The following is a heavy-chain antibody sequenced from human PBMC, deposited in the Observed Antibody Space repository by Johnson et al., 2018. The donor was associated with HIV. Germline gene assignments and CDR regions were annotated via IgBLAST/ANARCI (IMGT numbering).Heavy chain of an antibody. CDR1: GFTFSDYY. J-gene: IGHJ3*02. CDR3: ARRTDYYDSSGYRGGAFDI. Sequence: QVQLVESGGGLVKPGGSLRLSCAASGFTFSDYYMTWIRQAPGKGLEWVSYISSSGSTMYYADSVKGRFTISRDNSKNTLYLQMNSLRAEDTAVYYCARRTDYYDSSGYRGGAFDIWGQGTMVTVSS. V-gene: IGHV3-11*04. CDR2: ISSSGSTM. D-gene: IGHD3-22*01.